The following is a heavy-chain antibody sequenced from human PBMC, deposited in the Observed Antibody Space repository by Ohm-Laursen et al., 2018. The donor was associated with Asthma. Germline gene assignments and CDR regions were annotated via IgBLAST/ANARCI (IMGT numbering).Heavy chain of an antibody. CDR2: ISTASTFI. D-gene: IGHD1-26*01. J-gene: IGHJ4*02. CDR1: GFTFSSYS. Sequence: SLRLSCSASGFTFSSYSMNWVRQAPGKGLEWVASISTASTFIYYADSVRGRFTTSRDNAKNSVYLQMNSLRVEDTAVYYCVTDAWWSYVHWGLGTLVTVSS. V-gene: IGHV3-21*01. CDR3: VTDAWWSYVH.